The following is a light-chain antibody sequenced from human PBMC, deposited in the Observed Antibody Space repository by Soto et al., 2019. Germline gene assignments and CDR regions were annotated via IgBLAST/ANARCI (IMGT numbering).Light chain of an antibody. CDR3: SSYTSNNTWV. V-gene: IGLV2-14*01. Sequence: QSALTQPASVSGSPGQSITVSCTGASSDVGGYNYVSWYQQHPGKAPKLMIYDVTNRPSGVSDRFSGSKSGNTASLTISGLQAKDEAHYYCSSYTSNNTWVFGGGTKVTVL. CDR1: SSDVGGYNY. J-gene: IGLJ3*02. CDR2: DVT.